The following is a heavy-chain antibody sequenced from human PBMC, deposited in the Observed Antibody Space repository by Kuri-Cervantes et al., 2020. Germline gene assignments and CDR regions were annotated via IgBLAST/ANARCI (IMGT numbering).Heavy chain of an antibody. J-gene: IGHJ4*02. V-gene: IGHV3-13*01. CDR3: AKDSGIYDSSGYQGGYFDY. D-gene: IGHD3-22*01. CDR1: GFTFSSYD. CDR2: IGTAGDT. Sequence: GGSLRLSCAASGFTFSSYDMHWVRQATGKGLEWVSAIGTAGDTYYPGSVKGRFTISRENAKNSLYLQMNSLRAGDTAVYYCAKDSGIYDSSGYQGGYFDYWGQGTLVTVSS.